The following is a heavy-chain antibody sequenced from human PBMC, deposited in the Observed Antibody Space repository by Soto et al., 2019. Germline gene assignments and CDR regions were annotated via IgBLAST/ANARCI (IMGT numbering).Heavy chain of an antibody. CDR3: AKDTVRGVTRGRFDY. CDR1: GFTISSYG. CDR2: ISYDGSNK. Sequence: AGSLRLSCTASGFTISSYGMHWVRQAPGKGLEWVAVISYDGSNKYYADSVKGRFTISRDNSKNTLYLQMNSLRAEDTAVYYCAKDTVRGVTRGRFDYWGQGTPVTVSS. D-gene: IGHD3-10*01. J-gene: IGHJ4*02. V-gene: IGHV3-30*18.